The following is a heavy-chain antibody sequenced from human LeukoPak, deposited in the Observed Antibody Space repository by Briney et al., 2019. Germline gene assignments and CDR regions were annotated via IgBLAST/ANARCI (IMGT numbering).Heavy chain of an antibody. Sequence: ASVKVSCKVSGYTLTELSMHWVRQAPGKGLEWMGGFDPEDGETIYAQKFQGRVTMTEDTSTDTAYMELSSLRSEDTAVYYCATLRSGRYCSSTSCSQDYWGQGTLATVSS. CDR2: FDPEDGET. CDR3: ATLRSGRYCSSTSCSQDY. V-gene: IGHV1-24*01. D-gene: IGHD2-2*01. J-gene: IGHJ4*02. CDR1: GYTLTELS.